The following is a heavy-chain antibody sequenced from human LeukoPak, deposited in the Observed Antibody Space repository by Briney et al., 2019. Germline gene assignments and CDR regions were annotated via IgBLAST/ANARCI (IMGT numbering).Heavy chain of an antibody. CDR3: ARFTETSGSYWASPKRSFDY. CDR2: INSDGSST. J-gene: IGHJ4*02. CDR1: GFTFSTYW. Sequence: GGSLRLSCAASGFTFSTYWMHWVRQAPGKGLVWVSRINSDGSSTDYAESVKGRFTISRDNAENTLYLQMNSLRAEDTAMYYCARFTETSGSYWASPKRSFDYWGQGTLVTVSS. D-gene: IGHD3-22*01. V-gene: IGHV3-74*01.